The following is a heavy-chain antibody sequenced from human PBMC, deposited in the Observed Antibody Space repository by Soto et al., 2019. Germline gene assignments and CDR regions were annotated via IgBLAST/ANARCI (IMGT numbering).Heavy chain of an antibody. CDR1: GGSISRYY. CDR3: ARALYSSGWYFDY. CDR2: IYYSGST. V-gene: IGHV4-59*01. D-gene: IGHD6-19*01. J-gene: IGHJ4*02. Sequence: PSETLSLTCTVSGGSISRYYWSWIRQPPGKGLEWIGYIYYSGSTNYNPSLKSRVTISVDTSKNQFSLKLSSVTAADTAVYYCARALYSSGWYFDYWGQGTLVTVSS.